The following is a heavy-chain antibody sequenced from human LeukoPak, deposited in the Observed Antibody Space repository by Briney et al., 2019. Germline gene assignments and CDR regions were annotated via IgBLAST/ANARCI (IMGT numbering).Heavy chain of an antibody. D-gene: IGHD1-26*01. CDR2: MNPNSGNT. CDR1: GYTFTSYD. J-gene: IGHJ4*02. Sequence: ASVKVSCKASGYTFTSYDINWVRQATGQGLEWMGWMNPNSGNTGYAQKFQGRVTITRNTSISTAYMGLSSLRSEDTAVYYCARGLGWELHSDYFDYWGQGTLVTVSS. CDR3: ARGLGWELHSDYFDY. V-gene: IGHV1-8*03.